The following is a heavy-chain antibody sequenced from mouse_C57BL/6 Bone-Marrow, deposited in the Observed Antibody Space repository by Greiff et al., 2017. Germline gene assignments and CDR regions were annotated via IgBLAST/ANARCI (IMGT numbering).Heavy chain of an antibody. CDR2: IDPETGGT. D-gene: IGHD1-1*01. CDR1: GYTFTDYE. Sequence: QVQLQQSGAELVRPGASVTLSCKASGYTFTDYEMHWVKQTPVHGLEWIGAIDPETGGTAYNQKFKGKAILTADKSSSTAYMELRSLTSEDSAVYYCSGSFITTVVAFDFWGQGTTLTVSS. CDR3: SGSFITTVVAFDF. J-gene: IGHJ2*01. V-gene: IGHV1-15*01.